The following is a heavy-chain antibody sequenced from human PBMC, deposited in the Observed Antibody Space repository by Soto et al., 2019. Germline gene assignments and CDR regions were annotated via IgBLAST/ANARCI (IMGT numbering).Heavy chain of an antibody. D-gene: IGHD4-17*01. Sequence: ASVKVSCKTSGYTFAAHYIHWIRQAPGQGLEWMGWINPTSGGTVYAQNFQDRVTMTRDTSISTAYMELRRLNSDDTAVYYCARDPDYGDYWGYFFDSWGQGTPVTVSS. CDR3: ARDPDYGDYWGYFFDS. CDR1: GYTFAAHY. V-gene: IGHV1-2*02. J-gene: IGHJ4*02. CDR2: INPTSGGT.